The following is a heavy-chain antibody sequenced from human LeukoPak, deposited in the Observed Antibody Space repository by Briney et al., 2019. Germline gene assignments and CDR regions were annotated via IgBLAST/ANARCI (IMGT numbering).Heavy chain of an antibody. V-gene: IGHV3-9*01. CDR3: ARHSSGSYYTY. CDR2: ISWDSANI. J-gene: IGHJ4*02. CDR1: GFIFDDYS. D-gene: IGHD3-10*01. Sequence: TGGSLRLSCAASGFIFDDYSMHWVRQAPGKGLEWVSGISWDSANIGYADSVKGRFTISRDNAKNSLYLQMNSLRVEDTAMYYCARHSSGSYYTYWGQGTLVTVSS.